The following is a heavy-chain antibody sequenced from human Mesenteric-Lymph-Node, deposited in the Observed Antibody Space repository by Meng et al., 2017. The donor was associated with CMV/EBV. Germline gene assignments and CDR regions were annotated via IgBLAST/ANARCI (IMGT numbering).Heavy chain of an antibody. CDR3: ARSPGYWSLDY. D-gene: IGHD2-8*02. CDR2: ISHSGDT. CDR1: GCSSSSNNW. V-gene: IGHV4-4*01. J-gene: IGHJ4*02. Sequence: LTCAVSGCSSSSNNWWRWVRQPPGKGLEWIGEISHSGDTKYNPSLKSRVTISIDKTKNHFSLKLTSLTAADTGVYFCARSPGYWSLDYWGPGSLVTVSS.